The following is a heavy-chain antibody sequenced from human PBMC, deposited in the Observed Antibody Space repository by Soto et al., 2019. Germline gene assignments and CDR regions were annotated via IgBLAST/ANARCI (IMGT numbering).Heavy chain of an antibody. CDR3: ARHAFRIAVADGMDV. J-gene: IGHJ6*02. CDR2: IYPGDSDT. CDR1: GYSFTSYW. Sequence: GESLKISCKGSGYSFTSYWIGWVRQMPGKGPEWMGIIYPGDSDTRYSPSFQGQVTISADKSISTAYLQWSSLKASDTAMYYCARHAFRIAVADGMDVWGQGTTVTVSS. V-gene: IGHV5-51*01. D-gene: IGHD6-19*01.